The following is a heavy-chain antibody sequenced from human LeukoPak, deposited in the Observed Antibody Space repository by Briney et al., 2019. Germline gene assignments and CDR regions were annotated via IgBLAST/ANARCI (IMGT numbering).Heavy chain of an antibody. CDR2: ISSSSSYI. D-gene: IGHD6-19*01. V-gene: IGHV3-21*01. Sequence: RGSLRLSCAASGFTFSSYSMNWVRQAPGKGLEWVSSISSSSSYIYYADSVKGRFTISRDNAKNSLHLQMNSLRAEDTAVYYCAGGSGLPQGYWGQGTLVTVSS. J-gene: IGHJ4*02. CDR1: GFTFSSYS. CDR3: AGGSGLPQGY.